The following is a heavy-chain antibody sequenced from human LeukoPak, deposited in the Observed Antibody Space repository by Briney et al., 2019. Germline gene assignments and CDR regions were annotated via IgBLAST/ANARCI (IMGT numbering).Heavy chain of an antibody. V-gene: IGHV3-7*03. CDR2: IKQDGSEK. D-gene: IGHD4-17*01. CDR1: GFTFSSYW. Sequence: GGSLRLSCAASGFTFSSYWMSWVRQAPGKGLEWVANIKQDGSEKYYVDSVKGRFTISRDNAENSLYLQMNSLRTEDTALYYCVKDGGDYGDYSYYFDYWGQGTLVTVSS. J-gene: IGHJ4*02. CDR3: VKDGGDYGDYSYYFDY.